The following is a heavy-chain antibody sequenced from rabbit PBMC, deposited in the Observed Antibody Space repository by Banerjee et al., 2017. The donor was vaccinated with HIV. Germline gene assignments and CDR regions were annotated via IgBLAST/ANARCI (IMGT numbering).Heavy chain of an antibody. Sequence: QSLEDSGGGLVQPEGSLTLTCTASGFTLSSYWMYWVRQAPGKGLEWIGCIYTGSNGITYYASWAKGRFTISKTSSTTVTLQMTSLTAADTATYLCARYDGYYRYFELWGPGTLVTVS. CDR3: ARYDGYYRYFEL. CDR1: GFTLSSYW. D-gene: IGHD1-1*01. J-gene: IGHJ6*01. V-gene: IGHV1S40*01. CDR2: IYTGSNGIT.